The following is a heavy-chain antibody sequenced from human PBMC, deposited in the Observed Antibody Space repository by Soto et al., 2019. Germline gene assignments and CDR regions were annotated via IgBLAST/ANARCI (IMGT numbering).Heavy chain of an antibody. CDR3: AKDGDLWSGYYTGADDAFDI. CDR1: GVSFSISA. CDR2: ISYDGSIK. D-gene: IGHD3-3*01. Sequence: QVQLVESGGGVVQPGRSLRLSCAASGVSFSISAMHWVRQAPGKGLEWVAVISYDGSIKYYADSVKGRFTISRDNSKNTLYLKMNFLRVDDTAVYYCAKDGDLWSGYYTGADDAFDIWGRGTMVTVSS. J-gene: IGHJ3*02. V-gene: IGHV3-30-3*01.